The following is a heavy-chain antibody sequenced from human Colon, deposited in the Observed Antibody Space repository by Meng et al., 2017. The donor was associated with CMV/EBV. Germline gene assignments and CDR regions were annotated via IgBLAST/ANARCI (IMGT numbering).Heavy chain of an antibody. V-gene: IGHV4-59*01. J-gene: IGHJ4*02. CDR2: IFSSGNP. Sequence: SETLSLTCTVSGDSISSYYWTWIRQSPGKGLEFIGNIFSSGNPNYNPSLKSRVTITQDMSKNQFSLKLRSVTAADTAVYYCARDFRSYFDYWGQGILVTVSS. CDR3: ARDFRSYFDY. CDR1: GDSISSYY.